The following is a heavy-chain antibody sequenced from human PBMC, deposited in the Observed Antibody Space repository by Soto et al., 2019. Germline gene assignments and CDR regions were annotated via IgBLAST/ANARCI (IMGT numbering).Heavy chain of an antibody. CDR2: IYYNGNT. Sequence: QVQLQESGPGLVKPSETLSLTCSVSGGSISNHYWSWIRQPPGKGLEWIGYIYYNGNTNYNPSLKIRAPMSVDTPRNQIPLKFTTVTAADTAVYYCRRPNWYPEYWGQGPLVTVSS. CDR1: GGSISNHY. V-gene: IGHV4-59*11. J-gene: IGHJ4*02. D-gene: IGHD7-27*01. CDR3: RRPNWYPEY.